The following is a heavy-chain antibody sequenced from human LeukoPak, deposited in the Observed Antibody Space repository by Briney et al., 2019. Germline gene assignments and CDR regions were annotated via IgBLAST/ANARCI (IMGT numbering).Heavy chain of an antibody. J-gene: IGHJ4*02. CDR1: GFSFSAAW. CDR3: VNLGYSD. CDR2: IKNDGSDK. Sequence: GGALRLSCEASGFSFSAAWMTWVREAPGKGLEWVATIKNDGSDKYYVDSVKGRFTLSRDNAKNLVYLQMNSLRVEDTAVYYCVNLGYSDGGRGTLVTVSS. V-gene: IGHV3-7*01. D-gene: IGHD5-12*01.